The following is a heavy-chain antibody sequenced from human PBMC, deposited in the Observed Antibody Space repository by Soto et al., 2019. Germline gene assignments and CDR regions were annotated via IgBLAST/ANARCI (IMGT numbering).Heavy chain of an antibody. D-gene: IGHD6-19*01. V-gene: IGHV3-43*01. CDR1: GFTFDEYP. CDR2: LNWDGVSA. J-gene: IGHJ4*02. Sequence: PGGSLRLSCATSGFTFDEYPMHWVRQPPGRGLEWVSLLNWDGVSAFYADSVKGRFTISRDNSKNSLYLQMSGLRTEDTALYYCAKGVGSGGWYYFDFWGLGTLVTVSS. CDR3: AKGVGSGGWYYFDF.